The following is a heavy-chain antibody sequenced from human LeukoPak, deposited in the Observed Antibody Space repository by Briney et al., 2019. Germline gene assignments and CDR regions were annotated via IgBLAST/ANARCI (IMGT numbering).Heavy chain of an antibody. D-gene: IGHD4-11*01. CDR2: IKRKSDGGAT. V-gene: IGHV3-15*01. CDR1: GFTFSNAW. J-gene: IGHJ4*02. CDR3: TKEDYGNYVSPH. Sequence: GGSLRLSCAASGFTFSNAWMSWVRQAPGKGLEWVGRIKRKSDGGATDYAAPVKGRFTISRDDSKNTLYLQMNSLKTEDTALYYCTKEDYGNYVSPHWGQGTLVTVSS.